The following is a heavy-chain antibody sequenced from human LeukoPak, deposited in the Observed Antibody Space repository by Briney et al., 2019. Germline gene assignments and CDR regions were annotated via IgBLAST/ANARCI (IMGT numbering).Heavy chain of an antibody. CDR1: GFTFSNAW. Sequence: PGGSLRLSCAASGFTFSNAWMSWVRQAPGKAMEWVSSITSSGTYIFYADSVKGRFTISRDNAKNSLYLQMNSLGPEDTAVYYCARDPYSGNYGNDYYYYMDVWGKGTTVTISS. D-gene: IGHD1-26*01. V-gene: IGHV3-21*01. CDR2: ITSSGTYI. J-gene: IGHJ6*03. CDR3: ARDPYSGNYGNDYYYYMDV.